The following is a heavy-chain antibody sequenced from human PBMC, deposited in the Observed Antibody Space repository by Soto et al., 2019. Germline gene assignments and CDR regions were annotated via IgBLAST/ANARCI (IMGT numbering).Heavy chain of an antibody. Sequence: QITLKESGPTLVKPTQTLTLTCTFSGFSLSTTGVGVGWIRQPPGKALEWLALIYWDDDKRYSPSLKSRLTTTKDTSKHQVVVTMANMDPVDTATYYCAHIRITMIVGAGYFHHWCQGTVVTVSS. D-gene: IGHD3-22*01. CDR1: GFSLSTTGVG. CDR3: AHIRITMIVGAGYFHH. J-gene: IGHJ1*01. CDR2: IYWDDDK. V-gene: IGHV2-5*02.